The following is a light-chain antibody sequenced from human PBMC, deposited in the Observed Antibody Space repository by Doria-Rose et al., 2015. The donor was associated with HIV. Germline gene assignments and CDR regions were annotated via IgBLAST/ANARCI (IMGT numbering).Light chain of an antibody. J-gene: IGLJ1*01. V-gene: IGLV2-23*02. CDR1: SYNL. CDR3: CSYAGTPLV. CDR2: EVN. Sequence: SYNLVSWYQQHPGKAPKLTIYEVNKRPSWVSYRFSGSKSGNTASLTISGLQAEDEADYYCCSYAGTPLVFGSGTKVTVL.